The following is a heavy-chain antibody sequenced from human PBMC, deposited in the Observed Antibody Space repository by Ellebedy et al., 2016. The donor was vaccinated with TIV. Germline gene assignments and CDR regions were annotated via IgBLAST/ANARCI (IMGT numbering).Heavy chain of an antibody. CDR2: TQKDGSEK. D-gene: IGHD3-10*01. Sequence: GESLKISCAASGFTFSTFWISWLRQAPGKGLEWVATTQKDGSEKYYVDSVKGRFTISRDNARNSIYLQMSSLRGEDTAVYYCARDGGSGSDWEGFDYWGQGTLVTVSS. J-gene: IGHJ4*02. V-gene: IGHV3-7*01. CDR3: ARDGGSGSDWEGFDY. CDR1: GFTFSTFW.